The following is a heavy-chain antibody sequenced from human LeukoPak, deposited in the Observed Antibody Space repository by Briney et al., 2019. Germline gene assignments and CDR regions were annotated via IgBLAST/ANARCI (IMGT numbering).Heavy chain of an antibody. J-gene: IGHJ4*02. CDR1: GFTFGAYA. CDR2: IRSRTYGGTT. V-gene: IGHV3-49*04. CDR3: ARDQYAGYDPYYFDY. D-gene: IGHD2-2*01. Sequence: GGSLRLSCTASGFTFGAYATTWVRQAPGKGLEWVSFIRSRTYGGTTEYAASVKGRFTISRDDSKSIAYLQMNSLKTEDTAVYYCARDQYAGYDPYYFDYWGQGTLVTVSS.